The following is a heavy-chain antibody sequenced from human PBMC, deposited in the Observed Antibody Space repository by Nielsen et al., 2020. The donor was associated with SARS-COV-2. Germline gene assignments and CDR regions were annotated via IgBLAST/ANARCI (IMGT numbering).Heavy chain of an antibody. CDR1: GFTFDDYG. V-gene: IGHV3-20*01. CDR3: ARSGYSSSWYHVYYYYYMDV. J-gene: IGHJ6*03. CDR2: INWNGGST. Sequence: GGSLRLSCAASGFTFDDYGMSWVRQAPGKGLEWVSGINWNGGSTGYADSVKGRFTISRDNAKNSLYLQMNSLRAEDTALYHCARSGYSSSWYHVYYYYYMDVWGKGTTVTVSS. D-gene: IGHD6-13*01.